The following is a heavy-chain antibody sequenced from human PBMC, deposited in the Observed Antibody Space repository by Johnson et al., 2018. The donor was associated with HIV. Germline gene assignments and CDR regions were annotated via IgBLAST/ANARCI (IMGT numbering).Heavy chain of an antibody. CDR3: ARVQFLPPNAFDI. Sequence: QVQLVESGGGLVKPGGSLRLSCAAFGFTFFDYYMSWIRQAPGKGLEWVSYISSSGSTIYYADSVKGRFTISRDNSKNTLYLQMNSLRAEDTAVYYCARVQFLPPNAFDIWGQGTMVTASS. D-gene: IGHD2/OR15-2a*01. CDR1: GFTFFDYY. J-gene: IGHJ3*02. CDR2: ISSSGSTI. V-gene: IGHV3-11*01.